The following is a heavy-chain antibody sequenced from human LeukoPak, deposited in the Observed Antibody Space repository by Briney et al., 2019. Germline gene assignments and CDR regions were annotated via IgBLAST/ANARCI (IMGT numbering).Heavy chain of an antibody. CDR3: TSDSSGSN. CDR1: GFTFGDYA. D-gene: IGHD6-19*01. CDR2: IRSKAYGGTT. V-gene: IGHV3-49*04. J-gene: IGHJ4*02. Sequence: GGSLRHSCTASGFTFGDYAMSWVRQAPGKGLEWVGFIRSKAYGGTTEYAASVKGRFTISRDDSKSIAYLQMNSLKTEDTAVYYCTSDSSGSNWGQGTLVTVSS.